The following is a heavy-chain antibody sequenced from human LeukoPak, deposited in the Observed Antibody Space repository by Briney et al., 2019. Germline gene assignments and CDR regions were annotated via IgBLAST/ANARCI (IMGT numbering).Heavy chain of an antibody. CDR3: ARDPPAVAINTYG. Sequence: PGGSLRLSCAASGVTVSNNFMLWVRQAPGKGLEWVSRIYSGGDTHYADSVKGRFTISRDNSKNTLYLQMNNLRAEDTAVYYCARDPPAVAINTYGWGQGTLVTVSS. CDR2: IYSGGDT. D-gene: IGHD5-24*01. J-gene: IGHJ4*02. CDR1: GVTVSNNF. V-gene: IGHV3-66*01.